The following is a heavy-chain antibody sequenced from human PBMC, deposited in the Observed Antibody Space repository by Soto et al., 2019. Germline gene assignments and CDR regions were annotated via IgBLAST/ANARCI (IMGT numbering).Heavy chain of an antibody. CDR1: GASDNSYY. CDR2: IFNSGPI. CDR3: GRDLLVTASGRWSSYYDLEV. Sequence: SEALCLTCSDFGASDNSYYWSLIRQFPGRGLEWIGHIFNSGPIHYNPSLKSRGTMSVDSYKNQVSLKMNSVTAADTAIYYCGRDLLVTASGRWSSYYDLEVWGQGTAVPASS. V-gene: IGHV4-59*02. J-gene: IGHJ6*02. D-gene: IGHD2-21*02.